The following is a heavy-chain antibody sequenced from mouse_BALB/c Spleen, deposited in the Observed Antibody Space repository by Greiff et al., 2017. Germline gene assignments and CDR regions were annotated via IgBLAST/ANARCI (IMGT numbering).Heavy chain of an antibody. CDR1: GFNIKDTY. Sequence: EVKLVESGAELVKPGASVKLSCTASGFNIKDTYMHWVKQRPEQGLEWIGRIDPANGNTKYDPKFQGKATITADTSSNTAYLQLSSLTSEDTAVYYCAPVSYYDYAFAYWGQGTLVTVSA. CDR2: IDPANGNT. CDR3: APVSYYDYAFAY. D-gene: IGHD1-2*01. J-gene: IGHJ3*01. V-gene: IGHV14-3*02.